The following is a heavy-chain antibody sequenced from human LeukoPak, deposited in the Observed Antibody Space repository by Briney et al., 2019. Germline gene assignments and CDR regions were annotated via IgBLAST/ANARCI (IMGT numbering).Heavy chain of an antibody. Sequence: PGGSLRLSCAASGFTFRNYDMTWVRQAPGKGLEWVSYISGSGSTTYYANSVKGRFTISRDNAKNFLYLQVSSLRAEDTAVYYCVGEPYFDYWGQGTLVTVSS. CDR2: ISGSGSTT. V-gene: IGHV3-48*01. CDR1: GFTFRNYD. J-gene: IGHJ4*02. CDR3: VGEPYFDY.